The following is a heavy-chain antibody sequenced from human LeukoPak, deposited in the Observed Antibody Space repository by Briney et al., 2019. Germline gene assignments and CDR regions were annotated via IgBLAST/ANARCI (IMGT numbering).Heavy chain of an antibody. V-gene: IGHV3-66*04. J-gene: IGHJ4*02. CDR1: GFTVSSNY. Sequence: PGGSLRLSCAASGFTVSSNYMSWVRQAPGKGLEWVSVIYSGGSTYYADSVKGRFTISRDNSKNTLYLQMNSLRAEDTAVYYCAKRSHYGSGSYYLLYYFDYWGQGTLVTVSS. CDR2: IYSGGST. CDR3: AKRSHYGSGSYYLLYYFDY. D-gene: IGHD3-10*01.